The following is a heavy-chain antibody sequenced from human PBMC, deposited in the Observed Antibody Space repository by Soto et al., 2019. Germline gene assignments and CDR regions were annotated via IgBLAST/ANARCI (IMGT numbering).Heavy chain of an antibody. CDR1: GGTFISYA. D-gene: IGHD3-9*01. Sequence: SVKVCFKASGGTFISYAISWVRQAPGQGLEWMGGIIPIFGTANYAQKFQGRVTITADESTSTAYMELSSLRSEDTAVYYCARQHTASYYDILTGSSRRAEYFQHWGQGTLVTVSS. CDR3: ARQHTASYYDILTGSSRRAEYFQH. V-gene: IGHV1-69*13. CDR2: IIPIFGTA. J-gene: IGHJ1*01.